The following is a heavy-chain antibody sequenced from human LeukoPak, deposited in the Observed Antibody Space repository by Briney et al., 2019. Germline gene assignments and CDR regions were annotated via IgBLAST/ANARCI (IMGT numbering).Heavy chain of an antibody. V-gene: IGHV3-7*03. CDR3: AKEGRSPQTY. CDR2: IKEDGTET. J-gene: IGHJ4*02. CDR1: GFMFSSNW. Sequence: GGSLRLSCAASGFMFSSNWMSWVRLAPGKGLEWVANIKEDGTETYYVDSVKGRFTISRDNAKNSLYLQMNSLRVEDTAVYYCAKEGRSPQTYWGQGTLVTVSS. D-gene: IGHD1-14*01.